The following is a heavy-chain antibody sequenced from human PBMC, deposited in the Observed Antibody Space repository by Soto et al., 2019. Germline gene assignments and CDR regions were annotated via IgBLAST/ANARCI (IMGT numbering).Heavy chain of an antibody. J-gene: IGHJ6*02. Sequence: QVQLVESGGGVVQPGRSLRLSCAASGFTFSYHALNWVRQAPGTGLEWVAVISYDGDNKYIAESVKGRFTISRDNSKNMVSLQMNRLRTEDTAMYFCARRTTTSAFSAMDAWGQGTTVTVSS. CDR3: ARRTTTSAFSAMDA. V-gene: IGHV3-30-3*01. CDR2: ISYDGDNK. CDR1: GFTFSYHA. D-gene: IGHD1-1*01.